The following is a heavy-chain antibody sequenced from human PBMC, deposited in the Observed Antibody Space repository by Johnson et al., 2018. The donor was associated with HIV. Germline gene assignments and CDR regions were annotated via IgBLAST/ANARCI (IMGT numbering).Heavy chain of an antibody. CDR1: GFTFNNYP. D-gene: IGHD1-26*01. CDR2: ISYDGSNK. CDR3: ARGRISLMLVDLRGGGFDI. V-gene: IGHV3-30-3*01. Sequence: QVQLVESGGGVVQPRRSLRLSCAVSGFTFNNYPMHWVRQAPGKGLEWVAVISYDGSNKYYADSVKGRFTISRDNSKNTLYVQMNSLRDEDTAVYDCARGRISLMLVDLRGGGFDIWGQGTMVNVSS. J-gene: IGHJ3*02.